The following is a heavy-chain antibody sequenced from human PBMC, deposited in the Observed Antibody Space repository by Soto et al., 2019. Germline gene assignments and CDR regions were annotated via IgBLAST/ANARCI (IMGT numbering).Heavy chain of an antibody. CDR1: GFTVSNNY. J-gene: IGHJ4*02. CDR3: ARERYYYGSGIDY. D-gene: IGHD3-10*01. CDR2: IYSGGST. V-gene: IGHV3-66*01. Sequence: EVPLVESGGGLVQPGGSLRLSCAASGFTVSNNYMSWVRQAPGKGLEWVSVIYSGGSTYYADSVKGRFTISRDNSKNTLYLQMNSLRVEDTAVDYCARERYYYGSGIDYWGQGTLVTVSS.